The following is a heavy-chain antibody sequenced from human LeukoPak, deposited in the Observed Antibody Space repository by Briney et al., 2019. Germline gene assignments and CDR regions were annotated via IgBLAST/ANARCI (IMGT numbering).Heavy chain of an antibody. CDR2: INPRTGST. V-gene: IGHV1-46*01. D-gene: IGHD3-22*01. Sequence: ASVKVSCKASGYTFTSYYIFWVRQAPGQGLEWMGIINPRTGSTSYSQKFQGRVTMTRDMSTGTVYMELSSLRSEDTALYYCARGVQVRVYDSNPHYGHYWGQGTLVTVSS. CDR1: GYTFTSYY. CDR3: ARGVQVRVYDSNPHYGHY. J-gene: IGHJ4*02.